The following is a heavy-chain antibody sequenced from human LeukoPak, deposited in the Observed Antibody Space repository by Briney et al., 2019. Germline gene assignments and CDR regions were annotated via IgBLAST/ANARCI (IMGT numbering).Heavy chain of an antibody. D-gene: IGHD2-15*01. CDR1: GYTFTSYG. CDR3: ARDNLAAIAGWGLDY. J-gene: IGHJ4*02. V-gene: IGHV1-18*03. Sequence: GASVKVSCKASGYTFTSYGISWVRQAPGQALEWMGWISAYNGNTYYAPNLQGRVTMTTDTSTSTAYMELRSLRSDDMAVYYCARDNLAAIAGWGLDYWGQGTLVTVSS. CDR2: ISAYNGNT.